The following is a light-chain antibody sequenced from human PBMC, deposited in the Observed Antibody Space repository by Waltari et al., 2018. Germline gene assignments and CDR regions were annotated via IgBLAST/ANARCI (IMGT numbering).Light chain of an antibody. CDR1: KLGDNY. J-gene: IGLJ2*01. Sequence: SYELTQPPSVSVSPGQTASITCPGEKLGDNYVCWYQQKPGQSPVLVIYEDSKRPSGIPERFSGSNSGNTATLTISGTQAMDEGDYYCQAWDSSNVVFGGGTKLTVL. CDR3: QAWDSSNVV. CDR2: EDS. V-gene: IGLV3-1*01.